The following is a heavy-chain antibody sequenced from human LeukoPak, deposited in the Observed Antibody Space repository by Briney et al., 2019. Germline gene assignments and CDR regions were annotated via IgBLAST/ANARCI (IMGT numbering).Heavy chain of an antibody. Sequence: PGRSLRLSCAASGFTFSSYAMHWVRQAPGKGLEWVAVISYDGSNKYYADPVKGRFTISRDNSKNTLYLQMNSLRAEDTAVYYCARDRDYRPSFFDYWGQGTLVTVSS. D-gene: IGHD4-11*01. CDR2: ISYDGSNK. V-gene: IGHV3-30-3*01. CDR1: GFTFSSYA. J-gene: IGHJ4*02. CDR3: ARDRDYRPSFFDY.